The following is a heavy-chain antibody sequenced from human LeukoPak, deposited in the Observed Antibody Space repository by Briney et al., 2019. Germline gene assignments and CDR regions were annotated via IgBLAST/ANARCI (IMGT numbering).Heavy chain of an antibody. D-gene: IGHD5-18*01. V-gene: IGHV3-21*01. J-gene: IGHJ4*02. CDR1: GFTFSSYS. CDR3: ASERSSYGSN. CDR2: ISSSSSYI. Sequence: GGSLRLSCAASGFTFSSYSMNWVRQAPGKGLEWVSSISSSSSYIYYADSVKGRFTISRDNAKNSPYLQMNSLRAEDTAVYYCASERSSYGSNWGQGTLVTVSS.